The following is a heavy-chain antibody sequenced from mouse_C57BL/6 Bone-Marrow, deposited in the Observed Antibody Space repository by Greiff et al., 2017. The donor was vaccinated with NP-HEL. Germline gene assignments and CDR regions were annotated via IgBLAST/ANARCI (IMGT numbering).Heavy chain of an antibody. CDR1: GYTFTSYW. J-gene: IGHJ1*03. Sequence: QVQLQQPGAELVKPGASVKMSCKASGYTFTSYWITWVKQRPGQGLEWIGDIYPGSGSTNYNEKFKSKATRTVDTSSSTAYMQLSSLTSEDSAVYYCARNYYGSSIYWYFDIWGTGTTVTVSS. CDR2: IYPGSGST. V-gene: IGHV1-55*01. D-gene: IGHD1-1*01. CDR3: ARNYYGSSIYWYFDI.